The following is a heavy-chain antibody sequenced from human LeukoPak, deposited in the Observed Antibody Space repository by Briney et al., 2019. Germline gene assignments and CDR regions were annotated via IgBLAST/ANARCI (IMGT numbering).Heavy chain of an antibody. Sequence: GGSLTLSCAASGFTFSSYAMSWVGQAPGKGLEWVSAISGSGGSTYYADSVKGRFTISRDNSKNTLYLQMNRLRAEDTAVYYCAKGPLVRYAGSYFFDYWGQGTLVTVSS. CDR2: ISGSGGST. D-gene: IGHD3-10*02. V-gene: IGHV3-23*01. CDR1: GFTFSSYA. J-gene: IGHJ4*02. CDR3: AKGPLVRYAGSYFFDY.